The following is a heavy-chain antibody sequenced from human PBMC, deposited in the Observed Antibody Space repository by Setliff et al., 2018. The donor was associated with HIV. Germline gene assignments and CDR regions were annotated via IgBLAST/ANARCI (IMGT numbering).Heavy chain of an antibody. CDR2: IIPIFGTA. Sequence: GASVKVSCKASGGTFSSYAISWVRQAPGQGLEWMGRIIPIFGTAKYAQKFQGRVTITADKSTSTAYMELSSLRSEDTAVYYCARNPQPTGTPDYYYYYYMDVWGKGTTVTVSS. J-gene: IGHJ6*03. CDR1: GGTFSSYA. D-gene: IGHD1-1*01. V-gene: IGHV1-69*06. CDR3: ARNPQPTGTPDYYYYYYMDV.